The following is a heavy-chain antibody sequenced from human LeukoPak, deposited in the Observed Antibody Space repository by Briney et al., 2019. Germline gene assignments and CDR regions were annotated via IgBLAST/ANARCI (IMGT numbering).Heavy chain of an antibody. CDR1: GFPFRSYW. V-gene: IGHV3-74*01. CDR3: ARVAAAGWNYYFDY. Sequence: GGPLRHSCSASGFPFRSYWMHWVRQAPAKGLVWVSRINSDGSSTSYADSVKGRFTISRDNAKNTLYLQMNRLSAEDTAVYYCARVAAAGWNYYFDYWGQGTLVTVSS. CDR2: INSDGSST. D-gene: IGHD6-13*01. J-gene: IGHJ4*02.